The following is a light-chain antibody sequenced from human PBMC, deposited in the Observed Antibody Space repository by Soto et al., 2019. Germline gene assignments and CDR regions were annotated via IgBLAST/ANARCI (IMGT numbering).Light chain of an antibody. V-gene: IGKV3-15*01. CDR2: GAS. CDR3: QQYNNWPRT. J-gene: IGKJ3*01. Sequence: EIVMTHSPATLAVSPCERATLSSRASQSVSSNLAWYQQKPGQAPRLLIYGASTRATGIPARFSGSGSGTEFTLTISSLQSEDFAVYYCQQYNNWPRTFGPGTKVDIK. CDR1: QSVSSN.